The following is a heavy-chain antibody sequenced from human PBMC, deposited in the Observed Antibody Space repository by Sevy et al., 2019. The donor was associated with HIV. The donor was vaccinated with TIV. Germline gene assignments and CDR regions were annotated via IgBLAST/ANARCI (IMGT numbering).Heavy chain of an antibody. D-gene: IGHD3-22*01. CDR2: ISRSGTRT. J-gene: IGHJ6*03. CDR3: AKGGGGHYDPDEIGYYFYYYNMDV. CDR1: GFSLDSYD. Sequence: GGSLRLSCAVSGFSLDSYDMTWVRQAPGKGLEWVSGISRSGTRTYYADSVKGRFSISRDNSKNRLYLQMNSLRSEDTAIYYCAKGGGGHYDPDEIGYYFYYYNMDVWGKGATVTVSS. V-gene: IGHV3-23*01.